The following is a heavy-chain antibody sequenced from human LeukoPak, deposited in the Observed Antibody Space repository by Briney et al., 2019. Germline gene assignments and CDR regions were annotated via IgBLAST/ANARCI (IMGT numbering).Heavy chain of an antibody. Sequence: GASVKVSCKASGYTFTGYYMHWVRQAPGPGLEWMGRINPNSGGTNYAQKFQGRVTMTRDTSISTAYMELSRLRSDDTAVYYCARAVDYRDYVDYWGQGTLVTVSS. CDR3: ARAVDYRDYVDY. CDR2: INPNSGGT. V-gene: IGHV1-2*06. D-gene: IGHD3/OR15-3a*01. J-gene: IGHJ4*02. CDR1: GYTFTGYY.